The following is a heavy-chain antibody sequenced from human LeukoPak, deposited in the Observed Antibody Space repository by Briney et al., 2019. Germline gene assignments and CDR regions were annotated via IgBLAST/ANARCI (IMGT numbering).Heavy chain of an antibody. Sequence: ASVKVSCKASGYTFTGYYMHWVRQAPGQGLEWMGWINPNSGGTNYAQKFQGRVTMTRDTSISTAYMELSRLRSDDTAVYYCARARLVPAAMQLSDYWGQGTLVTVSS. CDR3: ARARLVPAAMQLSDY. D-gene: IGHD2-2*01. CDR2: INPNSGGT. J-gene: IGHJ4*02. CDR1: GYTFTGYY. V-gene: IGHV1-2*02.